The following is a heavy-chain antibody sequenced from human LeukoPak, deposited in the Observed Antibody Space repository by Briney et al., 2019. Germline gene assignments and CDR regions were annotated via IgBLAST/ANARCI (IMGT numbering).Heavy chain of an antibody. Sequence: GGSLRLSCAASGFSFSDSWMDWIRQAPGKGLEWVANIKPDGSEIYYVDAVKGRFTISRDNAKNSLYLQMNSLRAEDTAVYYCTRSLDYWGQGILVTVSS. CDR1: GFSFSDSW. J-gene: IGHJ4*02. CDR2: IKPDGSEI. D-gene: IGHD2-15*01. CDR3: TRSLDY. V-gene: IGHV3-7*02.